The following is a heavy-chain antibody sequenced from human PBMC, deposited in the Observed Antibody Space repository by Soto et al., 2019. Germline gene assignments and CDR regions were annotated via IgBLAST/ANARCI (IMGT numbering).Heavy chain of an antibody. Sequence: QVQLVQSGAEVKKPGSSVKVSCKASGGTFSSYAISWVRQAPGQGLEWMGGIIPIFGTANYAQKFQGRVTITADESTSTAYMELSSLRSEDTAVYYCARDLRRGFWSGYYTGYYGMDVWGQGTTVTVSS. J-gene: IGHJ6*02. CDR2: IIPIFGTA. CDR1: GGTFSSYA. D-gene: IGHD3-3*01. V-gene: IGHV1-69*01. CDR3: ARDLRRGFWSGYYTGYYGMDV.